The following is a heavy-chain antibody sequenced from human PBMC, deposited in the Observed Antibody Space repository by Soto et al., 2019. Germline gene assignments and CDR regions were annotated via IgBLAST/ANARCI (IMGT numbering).Heavy chain of an antibody. Sequence: GGSLRLSCAASGFTFSSYWMSWVRQAPGKGLEWVANIKQDGSEKYYVDSVKGRFTISRDNAKNSLYLQMNSLRAEDTAVYYCAKKTGSSSWHVGFDYWGPGTLVTVSS. V-gene: IGHV3-7*01. J-gene: IGHJ4*02. D-gene: IGHD6-13*01. CDR3: AKKTGSSSWHVGFDY. CDR2: IKQDGSEK. CDR1: GFTFSSYW.